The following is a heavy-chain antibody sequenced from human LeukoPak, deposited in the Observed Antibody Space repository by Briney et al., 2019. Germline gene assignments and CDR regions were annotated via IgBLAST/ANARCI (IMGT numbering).Heavy chain of an antibody. CDR3: ASTDY. CDR2: ISFSGSYI. J-gene: IGHJ4*02. CDR1: GFTFTTYG. Sequence: PGGSLRLSCAASGFTFTTYGFNWVRQAPGKGLEWVSSISFSGSYIYYADSVKGRFTISRDNAKNSVYLQMNSLRVEDTAVYYCASTDYWGQGTLVTVSS. V-gene: IGHV3-21*01.